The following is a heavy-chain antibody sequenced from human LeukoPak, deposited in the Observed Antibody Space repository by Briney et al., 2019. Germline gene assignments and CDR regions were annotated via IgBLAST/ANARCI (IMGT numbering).Heavy chain of an antibody. V-gene: IGHV4-30-2*05. Sequence: SETLSLTCAVSGGSISSGGYSWSWIRQPPGKGLEWIGYIYHSGSTYYNPSLKSRVTISVDTSKNQFSLKLSSVTAADTAVYYCARGPPEGYWGQGTLVTVSS. CDR1: GGSISSGGYS. J-gene: IGHJ4*02. CDR2: IYHSGST. CDR3: ARGPPEGY.